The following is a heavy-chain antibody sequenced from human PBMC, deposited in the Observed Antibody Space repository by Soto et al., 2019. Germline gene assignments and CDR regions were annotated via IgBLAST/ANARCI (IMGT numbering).Heavy chain of an antibody. CDR1: GYSYTTYW. J-gene: IGHJ5*02. Sequence: HGESLKISCQASGYSYTTYWITWVRQMPGKGLEWMGRIDPSDSYTDYSPSFQGHVTISVDKSISTAYLQWSSLKASDTAMYYCARHAVDYADYVSSWFNPWGQGTLVTVS. V-gene: IGHV5-10-1*01. D-gene: IGHD4-17*01. CDR3: ARHAVDYADYVSSWFNP. CDR2: IDPSDSYT.